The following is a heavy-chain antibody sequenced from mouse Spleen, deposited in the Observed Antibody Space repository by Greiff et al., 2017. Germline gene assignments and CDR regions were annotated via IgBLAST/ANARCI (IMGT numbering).Heavy chain of an antibody. CDR2: IDPSDSYT. CDR3: ASSNWFAY. J-gene: IGHJ3*01. CDR1: GYTFTSYW. V-gene: IGHV1-59*01. Sequence: VQLQQPGAELVRPGTSVKLSCKASGYTFTSYWMHWVKQRPGQGLEWIGVIDPSDSYTNYNQKFKGKATLTVDTSSSTAYMQLSSLTSEDSAVYYCASSNWFAYWGQGTLVTVSA. D-gene: IGHD2-5*01.